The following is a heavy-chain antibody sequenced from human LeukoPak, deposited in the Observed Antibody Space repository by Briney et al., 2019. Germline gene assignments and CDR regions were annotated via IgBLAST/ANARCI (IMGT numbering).Heavy chain of an antibody. CDR2: IYYSGST. CDR1: GGSISSSSYY. D-gene: IGHD2-15*01. J-gene: IGHJ4*02. Sequence: SETLSLTCTVSGGSISSSSYYWGWIRQPPGTGLEWIGSIYYSGSTYYNPSLKSRVTISVDTSKNQFSLKLSSVTAADTAVYYCTTSLTSGAYIDDWGQGTLVTVSS. V-gene: IGHV4-39*03. CDR3: TTSLTSGAYIDD.